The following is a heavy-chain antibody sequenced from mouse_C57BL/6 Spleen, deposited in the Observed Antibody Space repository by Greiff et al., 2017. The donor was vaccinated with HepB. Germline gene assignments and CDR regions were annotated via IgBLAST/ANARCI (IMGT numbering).Heavy chain of an antibody. CDR2: IHPNSGST. V-gene: IGHV1-64*01. Sequence: QVQLQQPGAELVKPGASVKLSCKASGYTFTSYCMHWVKQRPGQGLEWIGMIHPNSGSTNYNEKFKSKATLTVDKSSSTAYMQLSSLTSEDSAVYDCARVWGYDNPAGLAYWGQGTLVTVSA. CDR1: GYTFTSYC. D-gene: IGHD2-10*02. J-gene: IGHJ3*01. CDR3: ARVWGYDNPAGLAY.